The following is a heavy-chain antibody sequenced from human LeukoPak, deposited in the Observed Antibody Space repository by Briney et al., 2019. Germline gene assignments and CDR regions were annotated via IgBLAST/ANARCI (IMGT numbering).Heavy chain of an antibody. D-gene: IGHD3-22*01. J-gene: IGHJ4*02. CDR3: ARSDSSGYHPEYYFDY. CDR2: IYYSAST. V-gene: IGHV4-59*01. Sequence: SETLSLTCTVSGGSISSYYWSWIRQPPGKGLEWIGYIYYSASTNYNPSLKSRVTISVDTSKNQFSLKLSSVTAADTAVYYCARSDSSGYHPEYYFDYWGQGTLVTVSS. CDR1: GGSISSYY.